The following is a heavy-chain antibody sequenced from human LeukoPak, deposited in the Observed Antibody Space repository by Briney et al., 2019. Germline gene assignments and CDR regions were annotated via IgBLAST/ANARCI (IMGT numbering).Heavy chain of an antibody. J-gene: IGHJ3*02. V-gene: IGHV3-9*01. CDR1: GFTFGDYA. D-gene: IGHD3-16*02. Sequence: GGSLRLSCAASGFTFGDYAMHWVRKPPGKGLEWVSGIRWNSGRVDYADSVKGRFTISRDNAKNSLYLQMNSLRAEDTAVYYCARVPAGVIGMKDAFDIWGQGTMVTVSS. CDR2: IRWNSGRV. CDR3: ARVPAGVIGMKDAFDI.